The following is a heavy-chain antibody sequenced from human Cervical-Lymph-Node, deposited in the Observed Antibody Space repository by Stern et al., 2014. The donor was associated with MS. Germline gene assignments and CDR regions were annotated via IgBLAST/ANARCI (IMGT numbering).Heavy chain of an antibody. CDR3: ARGSRSFDF. CDR2: SRDKAHSYST. Sequence: EVQLVESGGGLVQPGGSLRLSCEASGFIVSDDYIDWVRQAPGKGLEWVGRSRDKAHSYSTEYAASVRDRFTISRDDAKHLVYLQMNSLRTEDTAMYYCARGSRSFDFWGQGTMVTVSS. V-gene: IGHV3-72*01. J-gene: IGHJ3*01. CDR1: GFIVSDDY.